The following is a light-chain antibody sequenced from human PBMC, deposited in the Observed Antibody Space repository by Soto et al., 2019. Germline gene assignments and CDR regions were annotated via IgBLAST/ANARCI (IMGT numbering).Light chain of an antibody. V-gene: IGLV2-8*01. CDR3: KSYAGSNTYV. Sequence: GTKNDIGVYDFVSWYQHHPGKAPRLIIYEVVQRPSGVPDRFSGSKSGNTASLTVSGLQAADEADYFCKSYAGSNTYVFGSGTKVTVL. J-gene: IGLJ1*01. CDR2: EVV. CDR1: KNDIGVYDF.